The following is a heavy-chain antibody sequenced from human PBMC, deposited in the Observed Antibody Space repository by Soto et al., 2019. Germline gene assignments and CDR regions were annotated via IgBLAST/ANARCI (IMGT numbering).Heavy chain of an antibody. CDR2: ISSSSSYI. CDR3: ARDYYDSSGYFSAEYFQH. D-gene: IGHD3-22*01. V-gene: IGHV3-21*01. CDR1: GFTFSSYS. Sequence: PVGSLRLSCAASGFTFSSYSMNWVRQAPGKGLEWVSSISSSSSYIYYADSVKGRFTISRDNAKNSLYLQMNSLRAEDTAVYYCARDYYDSSGYFSAEYFQHWGQGTPVTVSS. J-gene: IGHJ1*01.